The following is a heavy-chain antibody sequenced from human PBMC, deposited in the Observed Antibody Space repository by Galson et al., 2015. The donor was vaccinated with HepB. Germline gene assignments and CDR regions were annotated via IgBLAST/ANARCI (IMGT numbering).Heavy chain of an antibody. D-gene: IGHD6-13*01. CDR2: IRQDGNEK. CDR3: TRGSSSFDS. Sequence: SLRLSCAASGFTFSKFWMSWARQVPGKGLEWVANIRQDGNEKYYVDSVEGRFTISRDNAKNSLSLQMNCLRAEDTATYYCTRGSSSFDSWGQGALVTVSS. V-gene: IGHV3-7*01. CDR1: GFTFSKFW. J-gene: IGHJ4*02.